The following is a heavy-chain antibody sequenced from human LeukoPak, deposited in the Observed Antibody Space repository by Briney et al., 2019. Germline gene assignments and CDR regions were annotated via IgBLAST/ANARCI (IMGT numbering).Heavy chain of an antibody. CDR1: GFRVSSYY. D-gene: IGHD3-22*01. CDR3: ARDHDSSGYDAFDL. Sequence: PGGSLRLACAASGFRVSSYYMNWVCQAPGRGLEWVSVLYSGGNTHYGGSVKGRFTISRDDYSNELFLQMNSLRVEDTAVYYCARDHDSSGYDAFDLWGQGTMVTVSS. J-gene: IGHJ3*01. CDR2: LYSGGNT. V-gene: IGHV3-53*01.